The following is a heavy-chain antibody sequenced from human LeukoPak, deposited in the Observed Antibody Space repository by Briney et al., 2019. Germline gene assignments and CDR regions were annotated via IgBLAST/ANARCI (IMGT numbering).Heavy chain of an antibody. CDR1: GGSISSSSYY. J-gene: IGHJ6*03. D-gene: IGHD3-10*01. CDR2: IYYSGST. Sequence: PSETLSLTCTVSGGSISSSSYYWGWIRQPPGKGLEWIGSIYYSGSTYYNPSLKSRVTISVDTSKNQFSLKLSSVTAADTAVYYCARGMVRESPGPYYYYMDVWGKGTTVTVSS. V-gene: IGHV4-39*01. CDR3: ARGMVRESPGPYYYYMDV.